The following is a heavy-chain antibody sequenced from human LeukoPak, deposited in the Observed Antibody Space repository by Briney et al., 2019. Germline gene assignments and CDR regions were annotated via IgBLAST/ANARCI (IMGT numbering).Heavy chain of an antibody. J-gene: IGHJ4*02. Sequence: GGSLRLSCAASGVTFSSYEMNWGRQAPGKGLEWVSSISSSSSYIYYADSVKGRFSISGDNTKKSLYLQIDSPRAEDTAVYYCAIVEYYDFWSGYYETFDYWGQGTLVTVSS. CDR3: AIVEYYDFWSGYYETFDY. D-gene: IGHD3-3*01. CDR2: ISSSSSYI. CDR1: GVTFSSYE. V-gene: IGHV3-21*01.